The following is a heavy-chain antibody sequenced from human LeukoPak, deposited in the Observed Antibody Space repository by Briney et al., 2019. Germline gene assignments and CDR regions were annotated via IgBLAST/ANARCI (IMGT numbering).Heavy chain of an antibody. D-gene: IGHD6-13*01. Sequence: GGSLILSCVVSGLTFSSYSMTWVRQAPGKGLEWVSGISASGGETWYPDSVKGRFTISRDNSKNTLFLQMNSLRVEDTAIYYCAKDAAGPEYWGQGTLVTVSS. J-gene: IGHJ4*02. CDR1: GLTFSSYS. CDR3: AKDAAGPEY. V-gene: IGHV3-23*01. CDR2: ISASGGET.